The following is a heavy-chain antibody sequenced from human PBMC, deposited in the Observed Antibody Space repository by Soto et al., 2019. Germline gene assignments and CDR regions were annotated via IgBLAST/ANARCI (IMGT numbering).Heavy chain of an antibody. CDR3: AKDQASSWYEIDY. D-gene: IGHD6-13*01. Sequence: EVQLLESGGGLVQPGGSLSLSCAASGFTFSNYAVTWVRQAPGKGLEWVSTISGSGGSTYYADSVKGRFTNARDNSKNTLYLQMNSLRAEDTAVYYCAKDQASSWYEIDYWGQGTLVTVSS. CDR2: ISGSGGST. J-gene: IGHJ4*02. V-gene: IGHV3-23*01. CDR1: GFTFSNYA.